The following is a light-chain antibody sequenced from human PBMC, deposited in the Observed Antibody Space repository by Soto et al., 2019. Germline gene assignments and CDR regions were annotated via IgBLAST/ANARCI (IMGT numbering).Light chain of an antibody. Sequence: VLTQSPRTLSLTPGERATLSCKASQSISSNYVAWYQQKPGQAPRLLIYDASTRATGIPNRYSGSGSGTDFTLTISRLEPEDFAVFYCQQYGDSPTFGQGTKVDIK. CDR1: QSISSNY. V-gene: IGKV3-20*01. J-gene: IGKJ1*01. CDR2: DAS. CDR3: QQYGDSPT.